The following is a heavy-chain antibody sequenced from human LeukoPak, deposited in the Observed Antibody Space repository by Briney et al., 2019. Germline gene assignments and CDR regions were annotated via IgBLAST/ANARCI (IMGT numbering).Heavy chain of an antibody. Sequence: GASVKVSCKASGGTFSSYAISWVRQAPGQGLEWMGGIIPMFGIPNYAQKFQGRVTITADESTSTAYMELSSLRSEDTAVYYCARGPYYYDSSGYVSILYYFDYWGQGTLVTVSS. CDR3: ARGPYYYDSSGYVSILYYFDY. J-gene: IGHJ4*02. CDR2: IIPMFGIP. CDR1: GGTFSSYA. V-gene: IGHV1-69*13. D-gene: IGHD3-22*01.